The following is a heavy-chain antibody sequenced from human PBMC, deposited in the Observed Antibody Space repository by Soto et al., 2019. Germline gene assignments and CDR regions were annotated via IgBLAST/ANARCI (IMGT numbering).Heavy chain of an antibody. J-gene: IGHJ3*02. CDR3: GKDPNGNYVGAFDN. CDR2: ISAGGDSP. V-gene: IGHV3-23*01. Sequence: EVQLLESGGGLVHPGGSLRLSCIASGFTFSTYAMSWVRQAPGKGLEWVSGISAGGDSPYYADSVKGRFTISRDTSKNMLSLQLSSLSADDRALYYGGKDPNGNYVGAFDNRGQGRMVTVSS. CDR1: GFTFSTYA. D-gene: IGHD1-7*01.